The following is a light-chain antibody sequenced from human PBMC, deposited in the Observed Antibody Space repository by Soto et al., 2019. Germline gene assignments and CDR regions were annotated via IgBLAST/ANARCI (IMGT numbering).Light chain of an antibody. CDR1: QSVNNW. Sequence: DIQMTQSPYTLSASVGDRVTITCRASQSVNNWLAWYQQKPGKAPKALIYKVSNLESGVPSRFSGSGSGTEFTLTISSLQPDDFATYYCQQYNSYSFGQGTKVDI. V-gene: IGKV1-5*03. CDR2: KVS. CDR3: QQYNSYS. J-gene: IGKJ1*01.